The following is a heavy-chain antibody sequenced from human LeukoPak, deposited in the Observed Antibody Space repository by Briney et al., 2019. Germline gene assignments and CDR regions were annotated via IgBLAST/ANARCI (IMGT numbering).Heavy chain of an antibody. Sequence: GGSLRLSCAASGFTFSSHRMHWVRQGPGKGLVWLSRINSGGSITNYADSVKGRPTISRDNANNTLYLEINSLTAEDTAVYFCASGYCPNGVCSHNMGYWGQGTLVTVSS. CDR3: ASGYCPNGVCSHNMGY. D-gene: IGHD2-8*01. V-gene: IGHV3-74*01. J-gene: IGHJ4*02. CDR2: INSGGSIT. CDR1: GFTFSSHR.